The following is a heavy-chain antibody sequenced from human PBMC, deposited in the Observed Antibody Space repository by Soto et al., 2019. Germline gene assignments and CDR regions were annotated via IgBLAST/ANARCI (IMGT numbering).Heavy chain of an antibody. CDR1: GGSTSSDNY. V-gene: IGHV4-30-4*01. J-gene: IGHJ5*01. CDR3: ARVAISLYTNWFDP. D-gene: IGHD2-2*02. CDR2: ISYSGST. Sequence: SETLSLTCTVFGGSTSSDNYWTWIRQAPGKGLECIGYISYSGSTYSNPSLKSRVSMSVDTSTSQFSLKLSSVSAADTAVYYCARVAISLYTNWFDPWGQGTLVTVSS.